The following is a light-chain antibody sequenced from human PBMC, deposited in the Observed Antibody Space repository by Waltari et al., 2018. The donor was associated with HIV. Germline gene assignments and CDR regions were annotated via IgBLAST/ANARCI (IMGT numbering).Light chain of an antibody. CDR3: QQRSNWPPLT. Sequence: DIVLTQSPATLSLSPGERATLSCRASQSVSSYLAWYQQKPGPAPRLLIYDASNRATGIPARFSGSGSGTDFTLTISSLEPEDFAVYYCQQRSNWPPLTFGGGTKVEIK. CDR2: DAS. J-gene: IGKJ4*01. CDR1: QSVSSY. V-gene: IGKV3-11*01.